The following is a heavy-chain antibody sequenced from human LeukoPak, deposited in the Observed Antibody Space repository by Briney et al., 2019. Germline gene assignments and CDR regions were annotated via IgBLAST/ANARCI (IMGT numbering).Heavy chain of an antibody. CDR2: FDPEDGET. CDR1: GYTLTELS. CDR3: ARDFSSGTPSGY. D-gene: IGHD6-19*01. J-gene: IGHJ4*02. V-gene: IGHV1-24*01. Sequence: ASVKASCKVSGYTLTELSMHWVRQAPGKGLEWMGGFDPEDGETIYAQKFQGRVTITADKSTSTAYMELSSLRSEDTAVYYCARDFSSGTPSGYWGQGTLVTVSS.